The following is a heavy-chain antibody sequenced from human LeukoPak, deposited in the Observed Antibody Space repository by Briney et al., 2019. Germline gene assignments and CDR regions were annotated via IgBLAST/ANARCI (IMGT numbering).Heavy chain of an antibody. CDR2: IYSGGST. CDR1: GFTVSSNY. J-gene: IGHJ6*02. D-gene: IGHD2-2*01. V-gene: IGHV3-53*04. Sequence: GGSLRLSCAASGFTVSSNYMSWVRQAPGKGLEWVSVIYSGGSTYYADSVKGRFTISRHNSKNTLYLQMNSLRAEDTAVYYCARVLPGYCSSTSCSYCGMDVWGQGTTVTVSS. CDR3: ARVLPGYCSSTSCSYCGMDV.